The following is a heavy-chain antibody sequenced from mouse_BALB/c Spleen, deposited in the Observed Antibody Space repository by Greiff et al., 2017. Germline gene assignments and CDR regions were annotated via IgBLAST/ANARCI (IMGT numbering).Heavy chain of an antibody. CDR1: GFSLTGYG. CDR3: ARDAAYYGNSFAY. D-gene: IGHD2-10*01. Sequence: QVQLKQSGPGLVAPSQSLSITCTVSGFSLTGYGVNWVRQPPGKGLEWLGMIWGDGSTDYNSALKSRLSISKDNSKSQVFLKMNSLQTDDTARYYCARDAAYYGNSFAYWGQGTLVTVSA. V-gene: IGHV2-6-7*01. CDR2: IWGDGST. J-gene: IGHJ3*01.